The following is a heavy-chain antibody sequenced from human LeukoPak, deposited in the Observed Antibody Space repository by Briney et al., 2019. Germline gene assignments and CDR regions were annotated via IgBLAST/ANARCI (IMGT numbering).Heavy chain of an antibody. CDR2: IYYSGTT. Sequence: PSETLSLTCTASGGSISSSSYYWGWIRQPPGKGLEWIASIYYSGTTYYNPSLKSRVSISADTSKNQFSLKLSSVTAADTAVYYCTSRGWIVGLVDYWGQGTLVTVSS. D-gene: IGHD3-22*01. V-gene: IGHV4-39*01. CDR3: TSRGWIVGLVDY. CDR1: GGSISSSSYY. J-gene: IGHJ4*02.